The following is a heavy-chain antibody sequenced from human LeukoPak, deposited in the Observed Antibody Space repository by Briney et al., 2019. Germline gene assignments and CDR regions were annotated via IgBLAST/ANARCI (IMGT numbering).Heavy chain of an antibody. D-gene: IGHD2-2*01. Sequence: GGSLRLPCAASGFIFSNYAMQWVRQAPGMGLEWVAFIRYDGGNTYYADSVKGRFTISRDNSKNTMYPQMNSLNAEDTAVYYCAKDEVVPGYYYTDVWGRGTTVTISS. J-gene: IGHJ6*03. V-gene: IGHV3-30*02. CDR2: IRYDGGNT. CDR3: AKDEVVPGYYYTDV. CDR1: GFIFSNYA.